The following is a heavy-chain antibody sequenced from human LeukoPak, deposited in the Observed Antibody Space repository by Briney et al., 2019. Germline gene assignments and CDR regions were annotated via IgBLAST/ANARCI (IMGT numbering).Heavy chain of an antibody. J-gene: IGHJ4*02. CDR2: INWNGGST. V-gene: IGHV3-20*04. CDR1: GFTFDDYG. CDR3: ARDPYYYGSGSYSTHTSFDY. D-gene: IGHD3-10*01. Sequence: GGSLRLSCAASGFTFDDYGMSWVRQAPGKGLEWVSGINWNGGSTGYADSVKGRFTISRDNAKNPLFLQMNSLRAEDTALYYCARDPYYYGSGSYSTHTSFDYWGQGTLVTVSS.